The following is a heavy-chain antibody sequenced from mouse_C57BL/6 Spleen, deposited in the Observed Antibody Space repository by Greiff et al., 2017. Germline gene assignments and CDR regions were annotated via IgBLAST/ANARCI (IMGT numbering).Heavy chain of an antibody. J-gene: IGHJ4*01. CDR1: GFTFSDYG. V-gene: IGHV5-17*01. CDR2: ISSGSSTI. CDR3: ARPRYGNNYYAMDY. Sequence: DVMLVESGGGLVKPGGSLKLSCAASGFTFSDYGMHWVRQAPEKGLEWVAYISSGSSTIYYADTLKGRFTISRDNAKNTLFLQMTSLRSEDTAMYYCARPRYGNNYYAMDYWGQGTSVTVSS. D-gene: IGHD1-1*01.